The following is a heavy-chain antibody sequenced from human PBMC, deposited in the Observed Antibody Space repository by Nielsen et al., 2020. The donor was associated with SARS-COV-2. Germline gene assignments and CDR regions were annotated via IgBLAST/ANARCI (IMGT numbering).Heavy chain of an antibody. V-gene: IGHV4-61*01. CDR3: AIMRTYSSSSNWFDP. J-gene: IGHJ5*02. Sequence: SETLSLTCTVSGGSVSSGSYYWSWIRQPPGKGLEWIGYIYYSGSTNYNPSLKSRVTISVDTSKNQFSLKLSSVTAADTAVYYCAIMRTYSSSSNWFDPWGQGTLVTVSS. CDR2: IYYSGST. D-gene: IGHD6-6*01. CDR1: GGSVSSGSYY.